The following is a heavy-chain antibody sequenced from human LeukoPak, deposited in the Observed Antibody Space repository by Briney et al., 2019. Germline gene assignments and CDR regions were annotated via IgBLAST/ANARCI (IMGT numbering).Heavy chain of an antibody. D-gene: IGHD3-22*01. V-gene: IGHV3-48*01. Sequence: PGGSLRLSCAASGFTFSSYSMNWVRQAPGKGLDWVSYISSSSTTIYYADSVRGRFTISRDNAKNSLYLQMNSLRAEDTAVYYCAKRLDPYYYDSSGYLDYWGQGTLVTVSS. CDR1: GFTFSSYS. CDR3: AKRLDPYYYDSSGYLDY. J-gene: IGHJ4*02. CDR2: ISSSSTTI.